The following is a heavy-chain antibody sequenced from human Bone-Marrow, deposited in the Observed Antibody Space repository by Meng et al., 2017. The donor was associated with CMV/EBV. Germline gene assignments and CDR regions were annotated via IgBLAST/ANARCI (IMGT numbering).Heavy chain of an antibody. Sequence: GSLRLSCTVSGGSISSSSYYWGWIRQPPGKGLEWIGSIYYSGSTYYNPSLKSRVTISVDTSKNQFSLKLSSVTAADTAVYYCARPAPPVSGDYYYGMDVWGQGTTVTGSS. J-gene: IGHJ6*01. CDR2: IYYSGST. D-gene: IGHD3-10*01. V-gene: IGHV4-39*01. CDR1: GGSISSSSYY. CDR3: ARPAPPVSGDYYYGMDV.